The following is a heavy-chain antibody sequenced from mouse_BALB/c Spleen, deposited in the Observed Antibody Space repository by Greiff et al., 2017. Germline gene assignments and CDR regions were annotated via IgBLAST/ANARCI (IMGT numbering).Heavy chain of an antibody. CDR3: ARDSEGLLPSFDY. Sequence: EVKLMESGGGLVQPGGSLRLSCATSGFTFTDYYMSWVRQPPGKALEWLGFIRNKANGYTTEYSASVKGRFTISRDNSQSILYLQMNTLRAEDSATYYCARDSEGLLPSFDYWGQGTTLTVSS. V-gene: IGHV7-3*02. D-gene: IGHD2-3*01. J-gene: IGHJ2*01. CDR1: GFTFTDYY. CDR2: IRNKANGYTT.